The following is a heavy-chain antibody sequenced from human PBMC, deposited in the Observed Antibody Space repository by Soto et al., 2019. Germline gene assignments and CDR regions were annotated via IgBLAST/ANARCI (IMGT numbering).Heavy chain of an antibody. CDR3: AREGCSSTSCPPGSYYYGMDV. CDR2: IYYSGST. Sequence: SETLSLTCTVSGGSISSYYWSWIRQPPGKGLEWFGYIYYSGSTNYNPSLKSRVTISVDTSKNQFSLKLSSVTAADTAVYYCAREGCSSTSCPPGSYYYGMDVWGQGTTVTVSS. CDR1: GGSISSYY. V-gene: IGHV4-59*01. J-gene: IGHJ6*02. D-gene: IGHD2-2*01.